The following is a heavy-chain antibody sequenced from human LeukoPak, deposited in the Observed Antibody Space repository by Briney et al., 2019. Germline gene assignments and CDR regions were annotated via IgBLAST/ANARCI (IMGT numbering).Heavy chain of an antibody. Sequence: SLRLSGVVSGSAFSSYEMRWVRQAPGKGVEGISHISTSGSSTNYADSVKGRFIISRDNAKNSAYLQMNSLRAEDTAVYYCARVGGPRTFDIWGQGTMVTVSS. V-gene: IGHV3-48*03. CDR1: GSAFSSYE. CDR2: ISTSGSST. J-gene: IGHJ3*02. CDR3: ARVGGPRTFDI. D-gene: IGHD3-16*01.